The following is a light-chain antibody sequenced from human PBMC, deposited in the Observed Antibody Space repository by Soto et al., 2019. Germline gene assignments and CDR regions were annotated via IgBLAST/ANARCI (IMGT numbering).Light chain of an antibody. V-gene: IGKV3-20*01. Sequence: EIVMTQSPATLSVSPGERATLSCRASQSMGSNVAWYQQKPGQAPRLLIYGASSRATGIPDRFSGSGSGTDFTLTISRLEPEDFAVYYCQQYGSSPSWTFGQGTKVDIK. CDR3: QQYGSSPSWT. CDR2: GAS. CDR1: QSMGSN. J-gene: IGKJ1*01.